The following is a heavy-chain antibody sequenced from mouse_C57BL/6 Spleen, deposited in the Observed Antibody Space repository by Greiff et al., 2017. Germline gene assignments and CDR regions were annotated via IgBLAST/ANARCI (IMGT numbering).Heavy chain of an antibody. Sequence: QVQLQQSGAELVRPGASVTLSCKASGYTFTDYEMHWVKQTPVHGLEWIGAIYPATGGTAYNQKFKGKAILTADKSSSTAYMELRSLTSEDSAVYYCTRKEYYGCSYGYWGQGTTLTVSS. CDR2: IYPATGGT. D-gene: IGHD1-1*01. J-gene: IGHJ2*01. V-gene: IGHV1-15*01. CDR1: GYTFTDYE. CDR3: TRKEYYGCSYGY.